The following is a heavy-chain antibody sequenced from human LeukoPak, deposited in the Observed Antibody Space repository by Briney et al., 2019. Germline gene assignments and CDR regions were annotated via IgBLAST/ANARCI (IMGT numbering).Heavy chain of an antibody. CDR1: GFTVSSNY. D-gene: IGHD3-10*01. Sequence: GGSLRLSCAASGFTVSSNYMSWVRQALGKGLEWVSTIYSGGSTYYADSVKGRFTISRDNSKNTLYLQMNSLRAEDTAVYYCAKYYYGSGNSYAMDVWGQGTTVTVSS. J-gene: IGHJ6*02. CDR3: AKYYYGSGNSYAMDV. V-gene: IGHV3-53*01. CDR2: IYSGGST.